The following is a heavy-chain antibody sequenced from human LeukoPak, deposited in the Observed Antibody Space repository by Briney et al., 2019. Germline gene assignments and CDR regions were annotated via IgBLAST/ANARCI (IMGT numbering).Heavy chain of an antibody. CDR3: ASLLIVVVPAAIGGFDP. Sequence: SETLSLTCTVSGGSISSSSYYWGWIRQPPGKGLEWIGSIYYSGSTYYNPSLKSRVTISVDTSKNQFPLKLSSVTAADTAVYYCASLLIVVVPAAIGGFDPWGQGTLVTVSS. CDR1: GGSISSSSYY. CDR2: IYYSGST. D-gene: IGHD2-2*02. V-gene: IGHV4-39*01. J-gene: IGHJ5*02.